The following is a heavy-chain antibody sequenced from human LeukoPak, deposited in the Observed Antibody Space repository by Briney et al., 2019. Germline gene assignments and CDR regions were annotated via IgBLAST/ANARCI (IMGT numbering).Heavy chain of an antibody. Sequence: GGSLRLSCAASGFTFSSYSMDRVRQAPGKELKWVSFISSSSSYIYYAVSVKGRFTISRDNAKNSLDLRMHSLRAEDTAVYYCAMGPRAGRYYNGFDYGGKGPLVTV. J-gene: IGHJ4*02. CDR1: GFTFSSYS. V-gene: IGHV3-21*01. CDR2: ISSSSSYI. CDR3: AMGPRAGRYYNGFDY. D-gene: IGHD3-10*01.